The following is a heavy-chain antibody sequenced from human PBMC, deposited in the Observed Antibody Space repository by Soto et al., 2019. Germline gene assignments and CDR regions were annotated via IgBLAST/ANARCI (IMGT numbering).Heavy chain of an antibody. J-gene: IGHJ6*02. CDR3: AADAGYSSSWAYYYYYGMDV. Sequence: SVKVSCKASGFTFTSSAMQWVRQARGQRLEWIGWIVVGSGNTNYAQKFQERVTITRDMSTSTAYMELSSLRSEDTAVYYCAADAGYSSSWAYYYYYGMDVWGQGTTVTVSS. D-gene: IGHD6-13*01. V-gene: IGHV1-58*02. CDR2: IVVGSGNT. CDR1: GFTFTSSA.